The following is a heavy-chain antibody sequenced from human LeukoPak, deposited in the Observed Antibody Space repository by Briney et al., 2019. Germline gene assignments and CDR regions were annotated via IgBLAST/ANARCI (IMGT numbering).Heavy chain of an antibody. D-gene: IGHD1-26*01. J-gene: IGHJ4*02. Sequence: GGSLRLSCAASGFTVSSYEMNGVRQAPGKGLEWVSYISSSGSTIYYADSVKGRFTISRDSAKNSLYLQMSSLRAEDTAVYYCARESSGNYYVGFDYWGQGTLVTVSS. V-gene: IGHV3-48*03. CDR1: GFTVSSYE. CDR2: ISSSGSTI. CDR3: ARESSGNYYVGFDY.